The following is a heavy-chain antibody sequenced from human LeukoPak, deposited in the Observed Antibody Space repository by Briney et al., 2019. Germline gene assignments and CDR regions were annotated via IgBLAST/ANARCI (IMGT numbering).Heavy chain of an antibody. CDR3: ARNGEAAAGTSFFDY. J-gene: IGHJ4*02. CDR2: IYNTGTT. CDR1: GGSIRDYY. V-gene: IGHV4-59*01. Sequence: SETLSLTCTVSGGSIRDYYWSWIRQPPGKGLEWIGYIYNTGTTNYNPSLKSRVTISVDTSKSQFSLTLSSVTAADTAVYYCARNGEAAAGTSFFDYWGQGTLVTVSS. D-gene: IGHD6-13*01.